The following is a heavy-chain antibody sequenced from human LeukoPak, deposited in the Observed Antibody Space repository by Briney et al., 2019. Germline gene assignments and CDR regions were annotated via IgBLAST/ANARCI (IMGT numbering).Heavy chain of an antibody. V-gene: IGHV3-23*01. CDR1: GFTFSSYA. CDR3: ARDDLSYCSGGSCYSDFDY. CDR2: ISGSGGST. J-gene: IGHJ4*02. D-gene: IGHD2-15*01. Sequence: GGSLRLSCAASGFTFSSYAMSWVRQAPGKGLEWVSAISGSGGSTYYADSVKGRFTISRDNAKNSLYLQMNSLRAEDTAVYYCARDDLSYCSGGSCYSDFDYWGQGTLVTVSS.